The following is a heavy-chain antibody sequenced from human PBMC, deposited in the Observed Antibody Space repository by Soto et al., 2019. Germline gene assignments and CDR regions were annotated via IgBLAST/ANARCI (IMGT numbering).Heavy chain of an antibody. CDR3: ARRASR. CDR1: GFTFSSSE. Sequence: GGSLRLSCAVSGFTFSSSEMYWVRQAPGKGLEWMSYIHPSGQPIFYADSVKGRFTISRDNANNSAFLQMNSLRAEDTAVYYCARRASRWGQGTMVTVSS. V-gene: IGHV3-48*03. J-gene: IGHJ3*01. D-gene: IGHD1-26*01. CDR2: IHPSGQPI.